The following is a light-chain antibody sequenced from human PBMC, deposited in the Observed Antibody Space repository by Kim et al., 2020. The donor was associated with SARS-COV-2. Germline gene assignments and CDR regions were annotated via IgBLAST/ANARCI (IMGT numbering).Light chain of an antibody. Sequence: QSALTQPPSASGSPGQSVTISCTGTSSDIGGYDYVSWYQQHPGKAPKLMIYEVTNRPSGVPDRFSGSKSGSTASLTVSALQAEEEADFYCSSYAGNFGSVFGTGTKVTVL. CDR3: SSYAGNFGSV. V-gene: IGLV2-8*01. CDR2: EVT. J-gene: IGLJ1*01. CDR1: SSDIGGYDY.